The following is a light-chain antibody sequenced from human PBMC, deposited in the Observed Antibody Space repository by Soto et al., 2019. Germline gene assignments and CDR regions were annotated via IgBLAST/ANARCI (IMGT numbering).Light chain of an antibody. CDR2: DAS. CDR3: QQYNSYWT. Sequence: DKQMTQSPSTLSAKEGDRVTITCRASQSISSWLAWYQQKPGKAPKLLVFDASSLESGVPSRFSGSGSGTEFTLTISSLQPDDFATYYCQQYNSYWTFGQGTKVDI. CDR1: QSISSW. J-gene: IGKJ1*01. V-gene: IGKV1-5*01.